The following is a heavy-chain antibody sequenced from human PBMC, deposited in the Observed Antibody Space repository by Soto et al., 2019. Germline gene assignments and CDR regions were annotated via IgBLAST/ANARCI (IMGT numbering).Heavy chain of an antibody. D-gene: IGHD2-2*01. CDR1: GGTFSSYA. CDR2: IIPIFGTA. V-gene: IGHV1-69*13. J-gene: IGHJ4*02. Sequence: ASVKVSCKASGGTFSSYAISWVRQAPGQGLEWMGGIIPIFGTANYAQKFQGRVTITADESTSTAYMELSSLRSEDTAVYYCANDIIVIPGAKGLDYWGQGALVTVSS. CDR3: ANDIIVIPGAKGLDY.